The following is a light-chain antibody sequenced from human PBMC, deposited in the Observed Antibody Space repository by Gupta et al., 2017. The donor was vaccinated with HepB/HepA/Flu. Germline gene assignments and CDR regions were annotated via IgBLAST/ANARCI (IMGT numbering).Light chain of an antibody. Sequence: DIQMTQSPSSLSASVGDRVTITCRASQSISNYLNWYQQKPGKAPKLLIYAASSLQSGVPSRFSGSGSGTDFTLTISSLQPEDFATYYCQQRYSTPRPFGQGTKVEI. J-gene: IGKJ1*01. CDR2: AAS. CDR3: QQRYSTPRP. V-gene: IGKV1-39*01. CDR1: QSISNY.